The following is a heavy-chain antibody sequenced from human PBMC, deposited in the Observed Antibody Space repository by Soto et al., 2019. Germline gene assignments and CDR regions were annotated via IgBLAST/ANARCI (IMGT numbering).Heavy chain of an antibody. CDR3: ARDAGNYYGSGSYLRYFDL. V-gene: IGHV5-10-1*01. J-gene: IGHJ2*01. Sequence: QVPGKGLEWMGRIDPSDSYTNYSPSFQGHVTISADKSISTPYLQWSSLKASDTAMYYCARDAGNYYGSGSYLRYFDLWGRGTLVTVSS. D-gene: IGHD3-10*01. CDR2: IDPSDSYT.